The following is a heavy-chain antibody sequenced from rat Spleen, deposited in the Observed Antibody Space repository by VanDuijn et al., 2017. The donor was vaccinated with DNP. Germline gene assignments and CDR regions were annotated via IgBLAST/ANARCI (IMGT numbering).Heavy chain of an antibody. CDR1: GFTFSSFP. D-gene: IGHD4-3*01. J-gene: IGHJ4*01. CDR2: IIYDGSST. Sequence: EVQLVESGGGLVQPGRSLKLSCAASGFTFSSFPMAWVRQAPTKGLEWVATIIYDGSSTYYPDSVKGRFTISRDNAKSTLYLEMDSLRSEETATYYCARHIDSGPYYAMDAWGQGTSVTVSS. V-gene: IGHV5-29*01. CDR3: ARHIDSGPYYAMDA.